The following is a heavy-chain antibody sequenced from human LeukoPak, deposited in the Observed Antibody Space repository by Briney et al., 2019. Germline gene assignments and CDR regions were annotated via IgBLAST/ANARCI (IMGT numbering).Heavy chain of an antibody. Sequence: PGGSLRLSCAASGFTFSSYAMHWVRQAPGKGLEWVAVISYDGSNKYYADSVKGRFTISRDNSKNTLYLQMNSLRAEDTAVYYCARDRLGDYWGQGTLVTVSS. CDR3: ARDRLGDY. J-gene: IGHJ4*02. CDR2: ISYDGSNK. V-gene: IGHV3-30-3*01. D-gene: IGHD6-6*01. CDR1: GFTFSSYA.